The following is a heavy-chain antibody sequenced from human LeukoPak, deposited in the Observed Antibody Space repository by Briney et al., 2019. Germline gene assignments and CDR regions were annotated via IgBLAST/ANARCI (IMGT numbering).Heavy chain of an antibody. D-gene: IGHD3/OR15-3a*01. J-gene: IGHJ4*02. Sequence: PSETLSLTCTVSGVSISSSNSYWGWIRQPPGKGLEWIGSIYYSGNTYYNASLKSQVSISRDTSKNQFSLRLTYVTAADTAVYYCARQTGSGLFILPGGQGTLVTVSS. CDR3: ARQTGSGLFILP. CDR2: IYYSGNT. CDR1: GVSISSSNSY. V-gene: IGHV4-39*01.